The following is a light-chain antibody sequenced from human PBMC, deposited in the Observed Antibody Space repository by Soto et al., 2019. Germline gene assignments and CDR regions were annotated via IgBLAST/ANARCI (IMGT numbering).Light chain of an antibody. J-gene: IGKJ2*01. CDR1: QSVSSS. V-gene: IGKV3D-15*01. Sequence: EIVMTQSPATLSVSPGERATLSCRASQSVSSSLAWYQHKPGQAPRLLIYGASIRATGIPARFSGSGSGTEFTLTISSLQSEDFAAYYCQQYSNRYTFGPGTKLEIK. CDR3: QQYSNRYT. CDR2: GAS.